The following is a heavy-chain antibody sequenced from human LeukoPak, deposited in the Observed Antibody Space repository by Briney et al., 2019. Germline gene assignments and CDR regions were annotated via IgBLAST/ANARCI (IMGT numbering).Heavy chain of an antibody. D-gene: IGHD1-7*01. V-gene: IGHV3-23*01. Sequence: TGGSLRLSCAVSGIIFSTYAVSWVRQAPGKGLEWVSGISGSGDSTYYADSVKGRFTISRDNSKNTLYLQMNSLRAEDTAVYYCARVHHENYGLEYDAFDIWGQGTMVTVSS. CDR2: ISGSGDST. CDR1: GIIFSTYA. CDR3: ARVHHENYGLEYDAFDI. J-gene: IGHJ3*02.